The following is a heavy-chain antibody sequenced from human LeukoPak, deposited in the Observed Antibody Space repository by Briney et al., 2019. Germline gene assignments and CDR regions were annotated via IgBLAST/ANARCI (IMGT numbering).Heavy chain of an antibody. CDR1: GFSLSTSGVG. CDR3: PHLAGEFLPGQPGIDY. Sequence: SGPTLVKPTQTLTLTCTFSGFSLSTSGVGVGWIRQPPGKALEWLALIYWDDDKRYSPSLKSRLTITKDTSKNQVVLTMTNMDPVNTPTYYCPHLAGEFLPGQPGIDYGGQETRAPVPS. D-gene: IGHD3-9*01. J-gene: IGHJ4*02. V-gene: IGHV2-5*02. CDR2: IYWDDDK.